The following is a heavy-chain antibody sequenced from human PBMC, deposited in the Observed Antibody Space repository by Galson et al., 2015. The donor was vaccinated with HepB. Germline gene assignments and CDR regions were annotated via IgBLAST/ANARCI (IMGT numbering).Heavy chain of an antibody. CDR2: ISSSSSTT. J-gene: IGHJ4*02. CDR1: GFTFSSYA. D-gene: IGHD1-26*01. Sequence: SLRLSCAASGFTFSSYAMSWVRQAPGKGLEWVSGISSSSSTTYYADSVKGRFAISRDNSKNTLYLQMNSLRAEDTALYYCAKAGLRPSGSYSGYDLYFWGQGTPVTVSS. CDR3: AKAGLRPSGSYSGYDLYF. V-gene: IGHV3-23*01.